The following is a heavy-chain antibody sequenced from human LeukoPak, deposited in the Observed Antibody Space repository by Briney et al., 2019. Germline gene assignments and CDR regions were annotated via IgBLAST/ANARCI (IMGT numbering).Heavy chain of an antibody. V-gene: IGHV3-64*02. Sequence: PGGSLRLSCAASGFTFSSYYMHWLRQAPGKGLAYVSAISSNGDNTYYAGSVKGRFNISRDNSKHTLYLQMGSLRVEDMGVYYCAREVDRVFDYWGQGNLVTVSS. CDR2: ISSNGDNT. D-gene: IGHD2-2*01. CDR3: AREVDRVFDY. CDR1: GFTFSSYY. J-gene: IGHJ4*02.